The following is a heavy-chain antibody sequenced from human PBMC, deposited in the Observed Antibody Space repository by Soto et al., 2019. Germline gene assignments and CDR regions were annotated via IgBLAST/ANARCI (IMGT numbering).Heavy chain of an antibody. CDR3: AREGGGRRYDY. Sequence: EVQLVESGGGLVQPGGSLRLSCAASGFTVSSNYMSWVRQAPGKGLEWVSVIYSGGSTYYADSVKGRFTISRDNSKNTLYLHMSSLRAEDTVVYYCAREGGGRRYDYWGKGTLVTVSS. CDR2: IYSGGST. CDR1: GFTVSSNY. V-gene: IGHV3-66*01. J-gene: IGHJ4*02. D-gene: IGHD1-26*01.